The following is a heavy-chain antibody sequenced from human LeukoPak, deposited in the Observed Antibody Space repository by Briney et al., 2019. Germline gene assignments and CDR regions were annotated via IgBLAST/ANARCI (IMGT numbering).Heavy chain of an antibody. J-gene: IGHJ6*03. CDR2: IKQDGSEK. CDR1: GFTFSSYW. CDR3: ARDGYNPYYYDYFMDV. D-gene: IGHD5-24*01. Sequence: GGSLRLSCAASGFTFSSYWMSWVRQAPGRGLEWVANIKQDGSEKNYVDSVKGRFTISRDNAKNSLYLQMNSLRAEDTAVYYCARDGYNPYYYDYFMDVWGKGTTVTVSS. V-gene: IGHV3-7*01.